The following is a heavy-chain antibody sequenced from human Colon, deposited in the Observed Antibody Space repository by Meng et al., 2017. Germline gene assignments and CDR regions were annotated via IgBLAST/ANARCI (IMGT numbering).Heavy chain of an antibody. D-gene: IGHD3-3*01. CDR2: INTGNGNT. Sequence: QVELAQSGPEVKKPGASVIVSCNASGYIFTSYAMHWVRQAPGQKLEWMGWINTGNGNTRYSEKFQDRVSITRDTSATTVYMELSGLRSEDTAVYYCAKDITLFGAATGGFGDWGQGTLVTVSS. CDR3: AKDITLFGAATGGFGD. V-gene: IGHV1-3*04. J-gene: IGHJ4*02. CDR1: GYIFTSYA.